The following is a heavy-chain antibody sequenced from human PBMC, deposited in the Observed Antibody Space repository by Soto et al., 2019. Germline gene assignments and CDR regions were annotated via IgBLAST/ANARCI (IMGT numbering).Heavy chain of an antibody. CDR2: INAGNGNT. V-gene: IGHV1-3*01. D-gene: IGHD2-15*01. CDR3: ARELQGLYYFDY. Sequence: GXSLKVSCKASGYTFISYAIHWVRQAPGQRLEWMGWINAGNGNTKYSQKFQGRVTITRDTSASTAYMELTSMRSEDTAVYYCARELQGLYYFDYWGQGTLVTASS. J-gene: IGHJ4*02. CDR1: GYTFISYA.